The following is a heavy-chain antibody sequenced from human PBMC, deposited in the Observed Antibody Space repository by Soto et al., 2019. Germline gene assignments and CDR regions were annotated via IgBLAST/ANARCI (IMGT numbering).Heavy chain of an antibody. CDR2: IYPGDSDT. Sequence: GESLKISCQGSGYTFTTYWIGWVRQMPGKGLEWMGSIYPGDSDTRYSTSFQGQVTISTDKSISTAYLQWSSLKASDTAIYYCAGRVFAKGYPDTWGQGTMVTVSS. CDR1: GYTFTTYW. D-gene: IGHD2-8*01. CDR3: AGRVFAKGYPDT. V-gene: IGHV5-51*01. J-gene: IGHJ3*02.